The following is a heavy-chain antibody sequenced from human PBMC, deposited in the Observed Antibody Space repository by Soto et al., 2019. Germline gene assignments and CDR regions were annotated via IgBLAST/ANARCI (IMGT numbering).Heavy chain of an antibody. D-gene: IGHD6-19*01. CDR1: GFTFTKFA. Sequence: PGGSLRLSCAASGFTFTKFAMSWVRQAPGKGLEWIASISGPGGSTNYAESVKGRFTISRDNSNDTVSLHMNSLRVEDTALYFCAKDRRIAVSHFDFWGQGTLVTVSS. V-gene: IGHV3-23*01. CDR2: ISGPGGST. CDR3: AKDRRIAVSHFDF. J-gene: IGHJ4*02.